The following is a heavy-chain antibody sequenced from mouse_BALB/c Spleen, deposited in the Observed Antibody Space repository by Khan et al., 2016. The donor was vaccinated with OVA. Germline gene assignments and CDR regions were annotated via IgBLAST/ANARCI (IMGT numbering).Heavy chain of an antibody. V-gene: IGHV9-3-1*01. J-gene: IGHJ4*01. D-gene: IGHD1-1*01. CDR3: ARTLYGSGYDYAMDY. Sequence: QIQLVQSGPELKQPGETVKISCKASGYIFTNYGMTWVKQAPGKGLKWMGWINTYTGEPTYADDFKGRFAFSLETSANTAHLQINNLTNEDTATYFCARTLYGSGYDYAMDYWGQGTSVTVSS. CDR1: GYIFTNYG. CDR2: INTYTGEP.